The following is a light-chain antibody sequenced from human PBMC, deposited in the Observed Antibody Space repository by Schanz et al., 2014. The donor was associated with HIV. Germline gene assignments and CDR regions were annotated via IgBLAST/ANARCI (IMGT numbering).Light chain of an antibody. CDR2: DAS. CDR3: QQRSNWPPYT. V-gene: IGKV3-11*01. Sequence: TQSPVTLSVSPGERVTLSCRTSQSVNNNVAWYQQKPGQAPRLLIYDASNRATGIPARFSGSGSGTDFTLIISSLEPEDFAVYYCQQRSNWPPYTFGQGTKLEIK. CDR1: QSVNNN. J-gene: IGKJ2*01.